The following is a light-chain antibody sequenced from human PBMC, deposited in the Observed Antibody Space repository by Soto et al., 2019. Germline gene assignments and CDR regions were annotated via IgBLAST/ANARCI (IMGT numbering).Light chain of an antibody. V-gene: IGKV2-28*01. Sequence: DIVMTHAPRSLPVTPVDAAPISFISSQILLHSNGYNYLDWYLQKPGQSPQILIYFGSNRAPGVPDRFSGSGSGTDFTLKINRVEAEDVGTYYCMQALQSLNVGHGKRLEIK. J-gene: IGKJ5*01. CDR3: MQALQSLN. CDR2: FGS. CDR1: QILLHSNGYNY.